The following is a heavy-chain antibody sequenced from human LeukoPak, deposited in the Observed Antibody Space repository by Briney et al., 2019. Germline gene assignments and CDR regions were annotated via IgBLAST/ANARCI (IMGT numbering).Heavy chain of an antibody. D-gene: IGHD2/OR15-2a*01. CDR2: ISGTGNSI. CDR3: VKEPGNISAGY. J-gene: IGHJ4*02. CDR1: GFTFNNYA. V-gene: IGHV3-23*01. Sequence: PGGSLRLSCAASGFTFNNYAMIWVRQAPGKGLEWVSLISGTGNSIYYVDSVKGRFTISRDNSKNTLFLQMNSPRAEDTAVYYCVKEPGNISAGYWGQGTLVTVSS.